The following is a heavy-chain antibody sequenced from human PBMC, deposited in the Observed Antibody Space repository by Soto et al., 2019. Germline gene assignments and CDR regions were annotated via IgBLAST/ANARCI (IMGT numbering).Heavy chain of an antibody. CDR1: GGTFSSYT. J-gene: IGHJ6*03. Sequence: QVQLVQSGAEVKKPGSSVKVSCKASGGTFSSYTISWVRQAPGQGLEWMGRIIPILGIANYGQKFQGIVTITADKSTSTAYMELSSLRSEDTAVYYCARYGYCSSTSCQDYYYYMDVWGKGTTVTVSS. D-gene: IGHD2-2*03. CDR2: IIPILGIA. CDR3: ARYGYCSSTSCQDYYYYMDV. V-gene: IGHV1-69*02.